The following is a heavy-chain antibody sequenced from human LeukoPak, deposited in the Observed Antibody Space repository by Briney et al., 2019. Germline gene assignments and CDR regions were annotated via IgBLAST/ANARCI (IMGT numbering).Heavy chain of an antibody. CDR2: IYHSGST. CDR3: ARVGVGVTKSFAY. CDR1: GYSISSGYY. V-gene: IGHV4-38-2*01. Sequence: SETLSLTCAVSGYSISSGYYWGWIRQPPGKGLEWIGSIYHSGSTYYNSSLKSRATISVDRSKNQFSLKLSSVTAADTAVYYCARVGVGVTKSFAYWGQGTLVTVSS. J-gene: IGHJ4*02. D-gene: IGHD1-26*01.